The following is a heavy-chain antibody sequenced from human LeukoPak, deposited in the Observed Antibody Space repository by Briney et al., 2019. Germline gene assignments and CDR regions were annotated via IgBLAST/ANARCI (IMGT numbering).Heavy chain of an antibody. CDR1: GGSIRSSGYY. CDR3: ARHLDGHNYYYYYYMDV. Sequence: SETLSLTCTVSGGSIRSSGYYWGWIRQPPGKGLEWIGRIYYSGSTYYNPSLKSRVTISVDTSKNQFSLKLSSVTAADTAVYYCARHLDGHNYYYYYYMDVWGKGTTVTVSS. J-gene: IGHJ6*03. D-gene: IGHD5-24*01. V-gene: IGHV4-39*01. CDR2: IYYSGST.